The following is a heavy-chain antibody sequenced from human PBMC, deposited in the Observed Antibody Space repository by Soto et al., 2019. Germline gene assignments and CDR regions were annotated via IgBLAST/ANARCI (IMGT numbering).Heavy chain of an antibody. CDR2: ISASGGTT. Sequence: GSLRLSCAASGFTFTSYAMTWVRQAPEKGLEWVSSISASGGTTYYTDSVKGRFTISRDNSKNTLFLQMNSLRAEDTAVYYCAKAWGWFDPWGQGTLVTVSS. D-gene: IGHD3-16*01. V-gene: IGHV3-23*01. CDR3: AKAWGWFDP. J-gene: IGHJ5*02. CDR1: GFTFTSYA.